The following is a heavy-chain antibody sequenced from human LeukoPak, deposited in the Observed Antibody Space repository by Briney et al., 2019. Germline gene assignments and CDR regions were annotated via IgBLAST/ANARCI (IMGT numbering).Heavy chain of an antibody. J-gene: IGHJ6*02. CDR2: INHSGST. CDR3: ARVRGITGTTHYYYYGMDV. D-gene: IGHD1-7*01. Sequence: SETLSLTCTVSGGSISSSSYYWGWIRQPPGKGLEWIGEINHSGSTNYNPSLKSRVTISVDTSKNQFSLKLSSVTAADTAVYYCARVRGITGTTHYYYYGMDVWGQGTTVTVSS. CDR1: GGSISSSSYY. V-gene: IGHV4-39*07.